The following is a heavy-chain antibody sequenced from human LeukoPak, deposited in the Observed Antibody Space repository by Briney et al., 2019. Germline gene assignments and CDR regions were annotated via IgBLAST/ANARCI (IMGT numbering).Heavy chain of an antibody. J-gene: IGHJ6*02. Sequence: GGSLRLSCAASGFTFSSHWVSWVRQAPGKRLQWVANINQDGGEKHYVDPVRGRFTISRDNVKNSLYLQMNSLRVEDSAVYYCASNWDYVRGYGMDVWGQGTMVTVSS. D-gene: IGHD1-7*01. V-gene: IGHV3-7*01. CDR2: INQDGGEK. CDR1: GFTFSSHW. CDR3: ASNWDYVRGYGMDV.